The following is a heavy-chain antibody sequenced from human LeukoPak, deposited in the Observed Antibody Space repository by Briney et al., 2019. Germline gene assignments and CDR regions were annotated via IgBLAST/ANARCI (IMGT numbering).Heavy chain of an antibody. CDR3: ARSLYCSGGSCYSDDAFDI. V-gene: IGHV1-2*02. J-gene: IGHJ3*02. CDR2: INPNSGGT. D-gene: IGHD2-15*01. CDR1: GYTFISYA. Sequence: ASVKVSCKASGYTFISYAMNWVRQAPGQGLEWMGWINPNSGGTNYAQKFQGRVTMTRDTSISTAYMELSRLRSDDTAVYYCARSLYCSGGSCYSDDAFDIWGQGTMVTVSS.